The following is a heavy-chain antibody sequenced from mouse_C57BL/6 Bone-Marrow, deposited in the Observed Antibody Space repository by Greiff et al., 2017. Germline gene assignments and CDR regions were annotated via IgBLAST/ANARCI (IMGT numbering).Heavy chain of an antibody. CDR3: ARELITTVVAPYAMDY. CDR2: IHPNSGST. CDR1: GYTFTSYW. D-gene: IGHD1-1*01. J-gene: IGHJ4*01. V-gene: IGHV1-64*01. Sequence: VQLQQPGAELVKPGASVKLSCKASGYTFTSYWMHWVKQRPGQGLEWIGMIHPNSGSTNYNEKFKSKATLTVDKSSSTAYMQLSSLTSEDSAVYYCARELITTVVAPYAMDYWGQGTSVTVSS.